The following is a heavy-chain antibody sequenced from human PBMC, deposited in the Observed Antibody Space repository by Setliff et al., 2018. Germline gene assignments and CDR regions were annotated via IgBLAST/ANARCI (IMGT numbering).Heavy chain of an antibody. Sequence: GGSLRLSCAASGFTFSSYSMNWVRQAPGKGLEWVSSISSSSSYIYYADSVKGRFTISRDNAKNSLYLQMNSLRAEDTAVYYCARVMDYYNFWSGYYGEYYYGMDVWGQGTTVTVSS. CDR1: GFTFSSYS. CDR2: ISSSSSYI. D-gene: IGHD3-3*01. CDR3: ARVMDYYNFWSGYYGEYYYGMDV. J-gene: IGHJ6*02. V-gene: IGHV3-21*01.